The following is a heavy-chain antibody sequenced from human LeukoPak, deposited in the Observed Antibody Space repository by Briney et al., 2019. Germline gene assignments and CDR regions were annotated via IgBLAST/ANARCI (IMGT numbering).Heavy chain of an antibody. V-gene: IGHV1-2*02. J-gene: IGHJ2*01. D-gene: IGHD4-23*01. Sequence: GAALKVSCKASGYTLTGYYMHWVRPALGQGLEWLGWINPSSGGTNHAQNFQRRVTMTRDTSITTASMEISRLSTEDSAVYYCAIHPGKVTNDWYFDLWGRGTLVTVSS. CDR2: INPSSGGT. CDR1: GYTLTGYY. CDR3: AIHPGKVTNDWYFDL.